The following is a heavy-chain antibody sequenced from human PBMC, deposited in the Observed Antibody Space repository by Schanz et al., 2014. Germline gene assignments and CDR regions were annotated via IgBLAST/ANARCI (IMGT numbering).Heavy chain of an antibody. Sequence: QVQLVQSGAEVKKPGASVKVSCKASGYTFISYGIKWVRQAPGQGLEWMGWISAYNGNTNYAQKLQGRVTMTTDTSTSTAYMELRSLTSEDTAVYYCARDHVATTDYDYFFYYLDVWATGITVIVSS. D-gene: IGHD1-1*01. J-gene: IGHJ6*03. CDR1: GYTFISYG. CDR2: ISAYNGNT. CDR3: ARDHVATTDYDYFFYYLDV. V-gene: IGHV1-18*01.